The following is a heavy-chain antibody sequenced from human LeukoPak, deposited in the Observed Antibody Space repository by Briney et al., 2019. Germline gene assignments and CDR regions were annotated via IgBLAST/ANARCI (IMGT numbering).Heavy chain of an antibody. J-gene: IGHJ5*02. V-gene: IGHV4-39*07. Sequence: PSETLSLTCIVSGGSISSSDYYWGWIRQPPGKGLDWIGSIYYSGITYYNPSLKSRVTISLDTSKNQFSLKLSSVTAADTAVYYCARDESPFYWFDPWGQGTLVTVSS. CDR3: ARDESPFYWFDP. CDR1: GGSISSSDYY. CDR2: IYYSGIT. D-gene: IGHD3-3*01.